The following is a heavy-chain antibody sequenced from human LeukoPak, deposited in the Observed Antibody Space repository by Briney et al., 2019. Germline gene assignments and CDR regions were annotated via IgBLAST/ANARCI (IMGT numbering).Heavy chain of an antibody. J-gene: IGHJ4*02. CDR1: GNTYSTYS. CDR3: AIHSSYSSGWGPFDY. Sequence: KPGGSLSLSCTASGNTYSTYSMPGPRQAPGKGLEWVASISSGTTYIYYADSMKGRFTISRDNAKNSLYLQMNSLRAEDTAVYYCAIHSSYSSGWGPFDYWRERTLVTVSS. V-gene: IGHV3-21*01. CDR2: ISSGTTYI. D-gene: IGHD6-19*01.